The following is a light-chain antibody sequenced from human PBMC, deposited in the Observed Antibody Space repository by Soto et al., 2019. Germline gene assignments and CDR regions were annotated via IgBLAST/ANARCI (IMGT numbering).Light chain of an antibody. J-gene: IGLJ3*02. CDR1: SGSVSISYY. Sequence: QAVVTQEPSFSVSPGGTVTLTCGLSSGSVSISYYPSWYQQTPGQAPRTLIYSTNTRSSGVPDRFSGSILGNKAALTITGAQAYDESDYYCVLYMGSGTVVFGGGTKLTVL. CDR3: VLYMGSGTVV. V-gene: IGLV8-61*01. CDR2: STN.